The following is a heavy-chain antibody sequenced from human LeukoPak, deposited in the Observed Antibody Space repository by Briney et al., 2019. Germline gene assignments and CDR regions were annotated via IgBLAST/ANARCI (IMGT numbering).Heavy chain of an antibody. Sequence: ASVKVSCKASGYTFTSYGISWVRQAPGQGLEWMGWISAYNGNTNYAQKLQGRVTMTTDTSTSTAYMELRSLRSDDTAVYYCARDQHGIVVVPAALNWFDPWGQGTLVTVSS. CDR3: ARDQHGIVVVPAALNWFDP. J-gene: IGHJ5*02. V-gene: IGHV1-18*01. CDR1: GYTFTSYG. D-gene: IGHD2-2*01. CDR2: ISAYNGNT.